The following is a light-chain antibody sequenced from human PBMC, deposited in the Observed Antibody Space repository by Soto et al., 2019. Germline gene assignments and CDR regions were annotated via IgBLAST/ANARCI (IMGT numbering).Light chain of an antibody. Sequence: QSALTQPPSASASPGQSVTISCTGTSSDIGGYNYVSWYQQHPGKAPKVVIYEVNKRPSGVPDRFSGSKSGSTASLTVSGLQAEDEADYYCNSYAGSNIGVFGGGTQLTVL. J-gene: IGLJ3*02. V-gene: IGLV2-8*01. CDR2: EVN. CDR1: SSDIGGYNY. CDR3: NSYAGSNIGV.